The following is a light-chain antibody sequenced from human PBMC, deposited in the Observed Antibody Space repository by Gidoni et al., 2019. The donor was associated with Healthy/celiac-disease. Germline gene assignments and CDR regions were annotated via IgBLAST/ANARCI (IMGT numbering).Light chain of an antibody. CDR1: QGISSY. J-gene: IGKJ1*01. Sequence: AIRMTQSPSSFSASTGDRVTITCRASQGISSYLAWYQQKPGKAPKLLSYGASTLQSGVPSRFSGRGSGTDFTLTISCLQSEDFATYYCQQYYSYPLTFGQGTKVEIK. CDR2: GAS. V-gene: IGKV1-8*01. CDR3: QQYYSYPLT.